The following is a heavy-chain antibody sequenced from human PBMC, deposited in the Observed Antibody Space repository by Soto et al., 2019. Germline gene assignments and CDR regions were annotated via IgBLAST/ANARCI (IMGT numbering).Heavy chain of an antibody. Sequence: SETLSLTCTVSNGSLSSNYWSWIRQSPGEGLEWIGNIYYSGSTNYNPSLKSRVTMSVDTSKNQFTLKLSSVTAADTGVYFCARSFMVPEDFFDYWGQGTLVTAPQ. CDR1: NGSLSSNY. CDR3: ARSFMVPEDFFDY. CDR2: IYYSGST. J-gene: IGHJ4*02. D-gene: IGHD3-10*01. V-gene: IGHV4-59*01.